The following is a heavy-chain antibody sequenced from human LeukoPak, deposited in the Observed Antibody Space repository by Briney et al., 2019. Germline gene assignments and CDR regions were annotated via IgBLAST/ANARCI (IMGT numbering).Heavy chain of an antibody. CDR2: IWYDGSNK. Sequence: GGSLRLSCAASGFTFSSYGMHWVRQAPGKGLEWVAVIWYDGSNKYYADSVKGRFTISRDNSKNTLYLQMNSLRAEDTAVYYCARDHTPHSSSSDAVDYWGQGTLVTVSS. J-gene: IGHJ4*02. CDR3: ARDHTPHSSSSDAVDY. D-gene: IGHD6-6*01. CDR1: GFTFSSYG. V-gene: IGHV3-33*01.